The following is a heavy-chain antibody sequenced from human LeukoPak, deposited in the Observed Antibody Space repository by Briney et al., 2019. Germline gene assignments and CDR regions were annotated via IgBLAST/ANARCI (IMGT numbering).Heavy chain of an antibody. CDR3: ATGAEDGSGYYCYYMDV. CDR2: FDPEDGET. Sequence: ASVKVSCKVSGYTLTELSMHWVRQAPGKGLEWMGGFDPEDGETIYAQKFQGRVTMTEDTSTDTAYMELSSLRSEDTAVYYCATGAEDGSGYYCYYMDVWGKGTTVTISS. CDR1: GYTLTELS. J-gene: IGHJ6*03. V-gene: IGHV1-24*01. D-gene: IGHD3-10*01.